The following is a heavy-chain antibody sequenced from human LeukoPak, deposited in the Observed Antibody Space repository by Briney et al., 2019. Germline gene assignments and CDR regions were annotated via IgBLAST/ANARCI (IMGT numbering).Heavy chain of an antibody. CDR2: IRSKIYGGTT. D-gene: IGHD5-12*01. CDR3: VRYSCDADY. CDR1: GFTFDNYA. J-gene: IGHJ4*02. V-gene: IGHV3-49*03. Sequence: GGSLRLSCTASGFTFDNYAMSWFRQAPGKGLEWVGFIRSKIYGGTTEYAASVKGRFTTSRDDSKSIAYLQMTSLKSEDTAVYNCVRYSCDADYWGQGTLVTVSS.